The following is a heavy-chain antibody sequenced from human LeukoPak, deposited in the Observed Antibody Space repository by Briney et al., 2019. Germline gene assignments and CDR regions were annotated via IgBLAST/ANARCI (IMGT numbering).Heavy chain of an antibody. D-gene: IGHD1-14*01. Sequence: GSSVKVSCKASGGTFSSYAISWVRQGPGQGLEWMGRIIPIFGTANYAQKFQGRVTITTDESTSTAYMELSSLRSEDTAVYYCARLREPHYFDYWGQGTLVTVSS. CDR3: ARLREPHYFDY. CDR2: IIPIFGTA. J-gene: IGHJ4*02. V-gene: IGHV1-69*05. CDR1: GGTFSSYA.